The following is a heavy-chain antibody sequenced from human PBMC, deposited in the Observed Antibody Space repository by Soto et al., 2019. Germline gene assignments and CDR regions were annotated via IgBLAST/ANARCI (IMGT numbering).Heavy chain of an antibody. CDR3: ARAELAYCGGDCYPNGMDV. D-gene: IGHD2-21*02. V-gene: IGHV3-53*01. J-gene: IGHJ6*02. CDR2: IYSGGST. CDR1: GFTVSSNY. Sequence: PGGSLRLSCAASGFTVSSNYMSWVRQAPGKGLEWVSVIYSGGSTYYADSVKGRFTISRDNSKNTLYLQMKSLRAEDTAVYYCARAELAYCGGDCYPNGMDVWGQGNTVTVSS.